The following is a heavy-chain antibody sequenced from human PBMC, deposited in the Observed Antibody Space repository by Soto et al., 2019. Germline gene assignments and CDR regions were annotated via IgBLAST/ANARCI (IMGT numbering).Heavy chain of an antibody. CDR3: ARRGAYCSGGTCYHFDY. Sequence: GASVKVSCKASGYTFTTYGISWVRQAPGQGLEWMGWISTYNGNTNYEQKLQGRATMTTDTLTSTAYMELRSLRSDDTAVYYCARRGAYCSGGTCYHFDYWGQGTLVTVSS. CDR2: ISTYNGNT. CDR1: GYTFTTYG. D-gene: IGHD2-15*01. V-gene: IGHV1-18*04. J-gene: IGHJ4*02.